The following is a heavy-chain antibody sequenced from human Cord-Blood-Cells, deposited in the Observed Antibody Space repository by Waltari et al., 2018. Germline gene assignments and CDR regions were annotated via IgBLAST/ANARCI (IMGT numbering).Heavy chain of an antibody. V-gene: IGHV4-34*01. D-gene: IGHD6-6*01. Sequence: QVQLQQWGAGLLKPSETLSLTCAVYGGSFSGYYWSWIRQPPGKGLEWIGEIKHSGSTNYNPSLKSRVTISVDTSKNQFSLKLSSVTAADTAVYYCARAAEYSSSYYYYGMDVWGQGTTVTVSS. CDR3: ARAAEYSSSYYYYGMDV. CDR2: IKHSGST. J-gene: IGHJ6*02. CDR1: GGSFSGYY.